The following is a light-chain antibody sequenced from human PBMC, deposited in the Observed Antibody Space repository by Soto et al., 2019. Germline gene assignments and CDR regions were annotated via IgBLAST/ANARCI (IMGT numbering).Light chain of an antibody. CDR1: QSVSSN. Sequence: VMTQSPATLSVSPGERAALSCRASQSVSSNLAWYQQKPGQAPRLLIYAASTRATAVPARFSASGSGTEFTLTISSLQSEDFAVYYCQQYNNWPQTFGQGTKVEIK. J-gene: IGKJ1*01. CDR3: QQYNNWPQT. V-gene: IGKV3-15*01. CDR2: AAS.